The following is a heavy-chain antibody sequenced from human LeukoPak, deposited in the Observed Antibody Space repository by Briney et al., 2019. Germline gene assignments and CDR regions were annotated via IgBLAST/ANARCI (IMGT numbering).Heavy chain of an antibody. CDR2: IYYSGST. D-gene: IGHD2-15*01. J-gene: IGHJ3*02. CDR3: ARAPRGVVVKSDAFDI. V-gene: IGHV4-59*01. CDR1: GGSISSYY. Sequence: PSETLSLTCTVSGGSISSYYWSWIRQPPGKGLEWIGYIYYSGSTNYNPSLKSRVRTAVETSKKQFSLKLSSVPAADTAVYYCARAPRGVVVKSDAFDIWGQGTMVTVSS.